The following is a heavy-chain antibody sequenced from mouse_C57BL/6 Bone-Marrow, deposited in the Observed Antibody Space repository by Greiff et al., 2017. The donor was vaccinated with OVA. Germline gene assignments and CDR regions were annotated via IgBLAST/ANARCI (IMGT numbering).Heavy chain of an antibody. CDR2: IDPSDSYT. Sequence: QVQLQQPGAELVKPGASVKLSCKASGYTFTSYWMQWVKQRHGQGLEWIGEIDPSDSYTNYNQKFKGKATLTVDTSSSTAYMQLSSLTSEDSAVYYCARITTVVARFDYWGQGTTLTVSS. V-gene: IGHV1-50*01. CDR3: ARITTVVARFDY. D-gene: IGHD1-1*01. CDR1: GYTFTSYW. J-gene: IGHJ2*01.